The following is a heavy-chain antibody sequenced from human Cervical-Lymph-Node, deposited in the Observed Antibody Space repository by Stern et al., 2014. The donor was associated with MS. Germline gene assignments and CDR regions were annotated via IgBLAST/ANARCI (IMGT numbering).Heavy chain of an antibody. V-gene: IGHV3-21*01. J-gene: IGHJ4*02. CDR2: ISRSSSYI. CDR3: AREGSSSSSLDY. Sequence: EVQLVESGGGLVKPGGSLRLSCAASGFTFSSYSMNWVRQAPGKGLEWVSSISRSSSYIYYADSVKGRFTISRDNAKNSLYLQMNSLRAEDTAVYYCAREGSSSSSLDYWGQGTLVTVSS. CDR1: GFTFSSYS. D-gene: IGHD6-6*01.